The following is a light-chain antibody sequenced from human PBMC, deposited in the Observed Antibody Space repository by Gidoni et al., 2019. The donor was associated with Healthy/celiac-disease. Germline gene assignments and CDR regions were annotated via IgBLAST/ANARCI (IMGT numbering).Light chain of an antibody. CDR1: NIGSKS. J-gene: IGLJ2*01. V-gene: IGLV3-21*02. Sequence: SAVLTQPPSVSVAPGQPARITCGGTNIGSKSVHWYQQKPGQAPVLVVYDDSDRPSGIPERFSGSNSGNTATLTTSRVEAGDEADYYCQVWDISSDHVVFGGGTKLTVL. CDR3: QVWDISSDHVV. CDR2: DDS.